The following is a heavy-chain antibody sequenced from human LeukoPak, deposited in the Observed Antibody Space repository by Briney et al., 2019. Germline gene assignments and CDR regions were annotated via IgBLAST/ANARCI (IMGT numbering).Heavy chain of an antibody. CDR1: GGSISSGGYY. CDR2: IYYSGST. D-gene: IGHD5-24*01. V-gene: IGHV4-31*03. CDR3: AREGKRDGYNGDY. Sequence: SETLSLTCTVSGGSISSGGYYWSWLRQHPGKGLEWIGYIYYSGSTYYNPSLKSRVTISVDTSKNQFSLKLSSVTAADTAVYYCAREGKRDGYNGDYWGQGTLVTVSS. J-gene: IGHJ4*02.